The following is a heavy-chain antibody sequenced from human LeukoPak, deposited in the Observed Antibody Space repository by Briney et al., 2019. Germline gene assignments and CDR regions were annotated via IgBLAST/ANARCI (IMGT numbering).Heavy chain of an antibody. D-gene: IGHD6-19*01. V-gene: IGHV3-48*03. CDR1: GFTFSIYE. J-gene: IGHJ6*03. CDR2: ISSSGSTI. Sequence: GGSLRLSCAASGFTFSIYEMNWVRQAPGKGLEWVSYISSSGSTIYYADSVKGRFTISRDNAKNSLHLQMNSLKTEDTAVYYCTRQAVAGTPSGYYYYMDVWGKGTTVTVSS. CDR3: TRQAVAGTPSGYYYYMDV.